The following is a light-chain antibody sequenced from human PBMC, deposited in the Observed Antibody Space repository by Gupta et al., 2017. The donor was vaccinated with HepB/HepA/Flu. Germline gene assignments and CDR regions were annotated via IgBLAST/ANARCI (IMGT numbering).Light chain of an antibody. V-gene: IGLV1-51*02. CDR3: ETWDNSLNVGV. CDR1: SSNSD. CDR2: ENN. Sequence: QSVFTQPPSVSAAPGQKVTISCPGCSSNSDVSWYQQVPGTAPKVVIYENNKRPSRIPDRFSGSKSGTSATLGITGLQTGDEADYYCETWDNSLNVGVFGGGTKLTVL. J-gene: IGLJ3*02.